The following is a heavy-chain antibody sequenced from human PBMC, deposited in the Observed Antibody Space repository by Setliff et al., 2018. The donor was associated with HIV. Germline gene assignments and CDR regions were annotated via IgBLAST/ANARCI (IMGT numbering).Heavy chain of an antibody. CDR3: ARHLKGWLQGDF. V-gene: IGHV4-38-2*01. CDR2: IYHRGNT. CDR1: GYSISSGYY. Sequence: SETLSLTCAVSGYSISSGYYWGWIRQPPGKGLEWIGSIYHRGNTYYNPSLKSRVTISFDTSKNQFSLKLSFVTAADTAVFYCARHLKGWLQGDFWGQGTLVTVSS. J-gene: IGHJ4*02. D-gene: IGHD5-12*01.